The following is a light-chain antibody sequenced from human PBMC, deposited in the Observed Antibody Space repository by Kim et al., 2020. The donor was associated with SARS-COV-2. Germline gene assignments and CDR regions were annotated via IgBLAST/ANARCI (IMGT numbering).Light chain of an antibody. CDR3: QQSYTVPRT. CDR1: QSVLYSSNNKNY. Sequence: RATINCKSSQSVLYSSNNKNYLSWYQQKPGQPPKLLIYWASIRQSGVPDRFSGSGSGTDFTLTISSLQAEDVAVYYCQQSYTVPRTFGQGTKLEI. CDR2: WAS. J-gene: IGKJ2*02. V-gene: IGKV4-1*01.